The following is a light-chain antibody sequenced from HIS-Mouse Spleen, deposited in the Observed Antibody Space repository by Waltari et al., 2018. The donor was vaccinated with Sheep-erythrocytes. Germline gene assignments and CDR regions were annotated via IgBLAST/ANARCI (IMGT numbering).Light chain of an antibody. J-gene: IGLJ3*02. Sequence: QSALTQPRSVSGSPGQSVTISCTGPSSDVGGYHYVSWYQQHPGKAPKLMMYDVSKRPSGVTDRFSGSKSGNTASLTISGLQAEDEADYYCCSYAGSYTFWVFGGGTKLTVL. CDR1: SSDVGGYHY. V-gene: IGLV2-11*01. CDR3: CSYAGSYTFWV. CDR2: DVS.